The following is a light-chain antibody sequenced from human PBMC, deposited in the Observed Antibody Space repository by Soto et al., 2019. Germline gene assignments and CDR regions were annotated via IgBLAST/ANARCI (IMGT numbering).Light chain of an antibody. Sequence: EIVLTQSPGTLSLSPGERATLSCRTTQGVSSSYLAWYQQKPGQAPRLLIYGATGRATGIPDRFSGSGSGTDFTLSISRLEPEDFAVYYCQEYGSSRTFGQGTKVELK. CDR3: QEYGSSRT. J-gene: IGKJ1*01. V-gene: IGKV3-20*01. CDR1: QGVSSSY. CDR2: GAT.